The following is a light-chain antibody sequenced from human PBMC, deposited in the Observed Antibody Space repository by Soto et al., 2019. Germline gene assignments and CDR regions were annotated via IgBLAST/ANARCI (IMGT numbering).Light chain of an antibody. CDR2: GDD. J-gene: IGLJ3*02. V-gene: IGLV1-44*01. CDR3: ASWDDRLNGPV. Sequence: QSVLTQPPSTSGTPGQRVAISCSGTSSNIGSHTVNWYQQLPGTAPKLLIYGDDQRPSGIPDRFSGSKSGTSASLAISGLHSEDGVDSYCASWDDRLNGPVFGGGTKLTVL. CDR1: SSNIGSHT.